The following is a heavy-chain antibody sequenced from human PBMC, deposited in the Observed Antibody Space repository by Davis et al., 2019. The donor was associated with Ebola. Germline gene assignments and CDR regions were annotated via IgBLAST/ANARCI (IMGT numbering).Heavy chain of an antibody. Sequence: PSETLSLTCTVSGGSISSGGYYWSWIRQHPGKGLEWIGYIYYSGSTYYNPSLKSRVTISVDTSKNQFSLKLSSVTAADTAVYYCARDGADSSGYDDAFDIWGQGTMVTVSS. CDR3: ARDGADSSGYDDAFDI. V-gene: IGHV4-31*03. CDR2: IYYSGST. CDR1: GGSISSGGYY. J-gene: IGHJ3*02. D-gene: IGHD3-22*01.